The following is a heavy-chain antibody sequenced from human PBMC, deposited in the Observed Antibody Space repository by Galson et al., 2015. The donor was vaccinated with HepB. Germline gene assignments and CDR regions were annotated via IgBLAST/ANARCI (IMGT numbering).Heavy chain of an antibody. D-gene: IGHD3-16*01. V-gene: IGHV4-39*01. CDR3: ARSGGSYYYYYGMDV. Sequence: TLSLTCTVSGGSISSSSYYWGWIRQPPGKGLEWIGSIYYSGSTYYNPSLKSRVTISVDTSKNQFSLKLSSVTAADTAVYYCARSGGSYYYYYGMDVWGQGTTVTVSS. J-gene: IGHJ6*02. CDR1: GGSISSSSYY. CDR2: IYYSGST.